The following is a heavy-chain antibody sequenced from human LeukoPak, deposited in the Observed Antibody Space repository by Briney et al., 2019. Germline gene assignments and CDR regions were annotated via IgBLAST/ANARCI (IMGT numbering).Heavy chain of an antibody. J-gene: IGHJ4*02. CDR1: GFDFSGFY. CDR3: TRQNCSGGSCSYVDY. V-gene: IGHV3-73*01. CDR2: IRTKPSGYTT. Sequence: PGGSLRLSCVASGFDFSGFYMHWVRQASGRGLEWVGLIRTKPSGYTTVYSASVKGRFTIPRDDSKNTAYLQMNSLKAEDTAVYYCTRQNCSGGSCSYVDYWGQGTLVTVSS. D-gene: IGHD2-15*01.